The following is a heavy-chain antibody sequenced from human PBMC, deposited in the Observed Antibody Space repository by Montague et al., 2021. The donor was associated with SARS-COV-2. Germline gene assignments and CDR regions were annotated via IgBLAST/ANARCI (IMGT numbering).Heavy chain of an antibody. J-gene: IGHJ4*02. V-gene: IGHV4-59*08. CDR3: AKERLVGGDYFDL. D-gene: IGHD6-6*01. CDR2: QYSGGIT. CDR1: GASISSYD. Sequence: SETLSLTCSVSGASISSYDWSWIRQPPGKGLEWIAYQYSGGITGYNPPFKSRGTISVDTSENQVFLRLKSVIAAATAVYYCAKERLVGGDYFDLWGQGTLVTVSS.